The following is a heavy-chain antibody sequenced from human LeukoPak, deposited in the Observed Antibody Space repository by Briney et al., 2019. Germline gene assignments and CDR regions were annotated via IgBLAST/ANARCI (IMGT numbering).Heavy chain of an antibody. J-gene: IGHJ4*02. D-gene: IGHD1-1*01. V-gene: IGHV4-30-2*01. CDR3: ARVGLEPTGY. CDR2: IYHSGST. CDR1: GGSISSGGYY. Sequence: SETLSLTCTVSGGSISSGGYYWSWIRQPPGKGLEWIGYIYHSGSTYYNPSLKSRVTISVDRSKNQFSLKLSSVTAADTAVYYCARVGLEPTGYWGQGTLVTVSS.